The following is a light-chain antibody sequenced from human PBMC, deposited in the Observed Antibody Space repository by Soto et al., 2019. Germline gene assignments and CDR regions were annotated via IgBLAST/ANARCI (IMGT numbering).Light chain of an antibody. J-gene: IGLJ1*01. V-gene: IGLV2-14*03. CDR1: TSDVGGYNY. CDR3: SSYTTSNTRQIV. Sequence: QSVLTQPASVSGCPGQSITISCTGTTSDVGGYNYVSWYQHHPGKAPKLIIYDVTNRPSGVSNPFSGSKSGNTASLTISGLQPEDEADYYCSSYTTSNTRQIVFGTGTKVTVL. CDR2: DVT.